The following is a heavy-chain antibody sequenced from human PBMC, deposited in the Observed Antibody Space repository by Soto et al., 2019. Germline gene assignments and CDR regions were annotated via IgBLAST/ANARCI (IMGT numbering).Heavy chain of an antibody. J-gene: IGHJ6*02. D-gene: IGHD3-10*01. CDR3: ARSSGGSGKLWNYYGMDV. Sequence: EVQLVESGGGLVKPGGSLILSCAASGFTFSSYSMNWVRQAPGKGLEWVSSISSGSSYIYYADSVKGRFTISRDNAKNSLYLQMNSLRAEDTAVYYCARSSGGSGKLWNYYGMDVWGQGTTVTVS. CDR2: ISSGSSYI. V-gene: IGHV3-21*06. CDR1: GFTFSSYS.